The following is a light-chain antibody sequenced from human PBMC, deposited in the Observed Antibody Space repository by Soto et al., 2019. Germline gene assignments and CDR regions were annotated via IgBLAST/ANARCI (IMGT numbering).Light chain of an antibody. CDR2: DVS. V-gene: IGLV2-14*01. Sequence: QSALTQPASVSGSPGQSITISCTGTSSDVGGYNYVSWYQQHPGKAPTLMIYDVSNRPSGVSNRFSGSKSGNTASLTISGFQAEDEADYYCSSYTSSSTLLYVFGTGTKVTVL. CDR1: SSDVGGYNY. CDR3: SSYTSSSTLLYV. J-gene: IGLJ1*01.